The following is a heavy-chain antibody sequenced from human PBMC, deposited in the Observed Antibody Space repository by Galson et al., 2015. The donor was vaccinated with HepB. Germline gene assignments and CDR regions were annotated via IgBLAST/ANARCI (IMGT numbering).Heavy chain of an antibody. D-gene: IGHD3-10*01. CDR3: AKDKGTYYGSGRVSGMDV. Sequence: SLRLSCAVSGFTFDDYAMHWVRQAPGKGLEWVSGITWNSGSIGYADSVKGRFTISRDNAKNSLYLQMNSLRAEDTALYYCAKDKGTYYGSGRVSGMDVWGQGTAVTVSS. V-gene: IGHV3-9*01. CDR2: ITWNSGSI. CDR1: GFTFDDYA. J-gene: IGHJ6*02.